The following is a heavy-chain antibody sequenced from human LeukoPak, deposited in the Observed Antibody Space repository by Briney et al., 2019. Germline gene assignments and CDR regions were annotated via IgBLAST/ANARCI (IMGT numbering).Heavy chain of an antibody. J-gene: IGHJ6*03. D-gene: IGHD2-15*01. CDR1: GGPISSYY. CDR2: IYYSGST. V-gene: IGHV4-59*01. CDR3: ARGGYCSGGSCYYYYYYMDV. Sequence: SETLSLTCTVSGGPISSYYWSWIRQPPGKGLEWIGSIYYSGSTNYNPSLKSRVTISVATSRNQFSLKLSSVTAADPAVYYCARGGYCSGGSCYYYYYYMDVWGKGTTVTVSS.